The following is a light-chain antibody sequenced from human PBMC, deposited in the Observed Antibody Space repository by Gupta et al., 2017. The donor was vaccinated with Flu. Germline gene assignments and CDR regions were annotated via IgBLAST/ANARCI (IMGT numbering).Light chain of an antibody. V-gene: IGKV3-15*01. CDR1: QSVSSN. CDR2: GAS. CDR3: QQYNNWTPWT. J-gene: IGKJ1*01. Sequence: EIVMPQSPATLSVSPGERATLSCRASQSVSSNLAWYQQKPGQAPRLLIYGASTRATGIPARFSGSGSGTEFTLTISSLQSEDFAVYYCQQYNNWTPWTFGQGTXVEIK.